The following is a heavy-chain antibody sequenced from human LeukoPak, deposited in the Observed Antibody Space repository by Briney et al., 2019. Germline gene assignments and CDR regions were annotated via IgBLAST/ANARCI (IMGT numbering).Heavy chain of an antibody. D-gene: IGHD2-15*01. J-gene: IGHJ4*02. CDR1: GFTFSSYS. Sequence: GGSLRLSCAASGFTFSSYSMNWVRQAPGKGLEWVSSISSSSSYIYYADSVKGRFTISRDNAKNSLYLQMNSLRAEDTAVYYCAREVPPYYCSGGSCYLDYWGQGTLATVSS. CDR3: AREVPPYYCSGGSCYLDY. V-gene: IGHV3-21*01. CDR2: ISSSSSYI.